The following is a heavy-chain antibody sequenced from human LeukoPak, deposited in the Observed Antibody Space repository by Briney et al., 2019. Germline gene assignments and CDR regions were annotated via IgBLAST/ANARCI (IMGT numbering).Heavy chain of an antibody. CDR2: IYYSGST. D-gene: IGHD2-8*01. CDR3: TRSTNLEAFDI. V-gene: IGHV4-61*01. Sequence: SETLSLTCTVSGGSFTSGTYYWSWIRQPPGKGLEWIGYIYYSGSTNYNPSLKSRVTVSVDTSKNQCSLKLSSVTTTDTAVYYCTRSTNLEAFDIWGQGTMVTVSS. J-gene: IGHJ3*02. CDR1: GGSFTSGTYY.